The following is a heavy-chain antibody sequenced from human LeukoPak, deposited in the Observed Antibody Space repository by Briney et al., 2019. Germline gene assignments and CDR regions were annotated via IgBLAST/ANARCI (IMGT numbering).Heavy chain of an antibody. D-gene: IGHD3-22*01. V-gene: IGHV1-2*02. CDR3: ARASYDSGDYEYFQH. CDR1: GYTFTGYY. J-gene: IGHJ1*01. CDR2: INPNSGGT. Sequence: ASVKVSCNSSGYTFTGYYMHWVRQAPGQGIEWMGWINPNSGGTNYAQKFQGRVTMTRDTSISTAYMELSRLRSDDTAVYYCARASYDSGDYEYFQHWGQGTLVTVSS.